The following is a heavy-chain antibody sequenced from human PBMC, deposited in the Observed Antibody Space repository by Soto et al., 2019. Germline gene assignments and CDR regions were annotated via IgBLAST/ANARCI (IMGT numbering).Heavy chain of an antibody. J-gene: IGHJ4*02. CDR1: GFTFTSYG. Sequence: WGSLRLSCTASGFTFTSYGMVFFRHSALKCLQWVSTIRGDGGQTHYTDSVKGRFSISRDNSKNTVYLQMDSLRAEDTAMYFCARDVGLDSDDFFAYWGQGTQVTVSS. CDR3: ARDVGLDSDDFFAY. V-gene: IGHV3-23*01. CDR2: IRGDGGQT. D-gene: IGHD3-9*01.